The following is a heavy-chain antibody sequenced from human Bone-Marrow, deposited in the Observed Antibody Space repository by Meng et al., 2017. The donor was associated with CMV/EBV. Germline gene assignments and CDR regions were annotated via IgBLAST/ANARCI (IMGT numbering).Heavy chain of an antibody. D-gene: IGHD6-13*01. V-gene: IGHV3-21*01. CDR1: GFTFSSYS. CDR3: ARARYSSSWYEY. Sequence: GESLKISCAASGFTFSSYSMNWVRQAPGKGLEWVSSISSSSSYIYYADSVKGRFTISRDNAKSSLYLQMNSLRAEDTAVYYCARARYSSSWYEYWGQGTLVTVSS. CDR2: ISSSSSYI. J-gene: IGHJ4*02.